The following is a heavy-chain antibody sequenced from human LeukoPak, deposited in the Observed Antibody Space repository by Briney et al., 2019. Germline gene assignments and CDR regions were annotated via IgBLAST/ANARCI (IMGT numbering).Heavy chain of an antibody. CDR1: GDSISSSSYY. J-gene: IGHJ4*02. Sequence: SETLSLTCTVSGDSISSSSYYWGWIRQPPGNGLECIGSIYYSGGTYYNPSLKSRVTISVDTSKNQFSLKLSFVTAADTAVYYCARIEYSSSCDYWGQGTLVTVSS. CDR3: ARIEYSSSCDY. D-gene: IGHD6-6*01. CDR2: IYYSGGT. V-gene: IGHV4-39*07.